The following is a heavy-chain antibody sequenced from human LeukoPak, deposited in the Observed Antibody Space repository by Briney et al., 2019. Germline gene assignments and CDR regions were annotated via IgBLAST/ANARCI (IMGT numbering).Heavy chain of an antibody. CDR2: IYPGDSDT. CDR1: GYSFTSYW. D-gene: IGHD3-22*01. Sequence: GESLKISCKGSGYSFTSYWIGWVRQMPGKGLEWMGIIYPGDSDTRYSPSFQGQVTISADKSISTAYLQWSSLKASDTAMYYCARIPYYYDSSGYYVPYFDYWGQGTLVTVSS. V-gene: IGHV5-51*01. CDR3: ARIPYYYDSSGYYVPYFDY. J-gene: IGHJ4*02.